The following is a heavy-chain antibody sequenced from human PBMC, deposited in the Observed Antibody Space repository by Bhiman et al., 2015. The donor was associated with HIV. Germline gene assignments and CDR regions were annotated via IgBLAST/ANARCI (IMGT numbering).Heavy chain of an antibody. D-gene: IGHD6-13*01. V-gene: IGHV3-48*03. CDR2: ISSSGDTI. J-gene: IGHJ4*02. CDR1: GFTFSNYE. CDR3: VRDGSSWYGIF. Sequence: EVQLVESGGGLVQPGGSLGLSCAASGFTFSNYEMYWVRQAPGKGLEWIAYISSSGDTIYYADSLMGRFTISRDNTKNSLYLQMSSLRAEDTAVYYCVRDGSSWYGIFWGQGALVTVSA.